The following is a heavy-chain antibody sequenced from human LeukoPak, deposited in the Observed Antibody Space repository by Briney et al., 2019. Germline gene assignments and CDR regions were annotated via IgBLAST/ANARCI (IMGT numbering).Heavy chain of an antibody. J-gene: IGHJ6*02. V-gene: IGHV1-8*02. CDR1: GYTFTSYG. D-gene: IGHD2-8*01. Sequence: ASVKVSCKASGYTFTSYGISWVRQAPGQGLEWLGWMNPSSGNTGYAQKFQGRVTMTRDTSISTAYMELSSLRSEDTAVYYCARVLEGYYYGMDVWGQGTTVTVSS. CDR3: ARVLEGYYYGMDV. CDR2: MNPSSGNT.